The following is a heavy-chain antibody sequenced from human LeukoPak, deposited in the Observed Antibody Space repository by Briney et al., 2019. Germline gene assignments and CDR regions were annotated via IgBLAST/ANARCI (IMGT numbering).Heavy chain of an antibody. CDR1: GYTFTGYY. V-gene: IGHV1-2*02. Sequence: GASVKVSCKASGYTFTGYYMHWVRQAPGQGLEWMGWINPNSGGTNYAQKFQGRVTMTRDTSISTAYMELSRLRSDDTAVYYCASNTKWLSLSRNYYYYYMDVWGKGTTVTVSS. CDR3: ASNTKWLSLSRNYYYYYMDV. J-gene: IGHJ6*03. CDR2: INPNSGGT. D-gene: IGHD3-22*01.